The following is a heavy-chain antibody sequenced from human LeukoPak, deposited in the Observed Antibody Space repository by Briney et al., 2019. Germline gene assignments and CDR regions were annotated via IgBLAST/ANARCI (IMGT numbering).Heavy chain of an antibody. CDR3: ARERVTMVRGGYYYYMDV. D-gene: IGHD3-10*01. CDR1: GFTFSSYA. Sequence: GGSLRLSCTASGFTFSSYAMSWVRQAPGRGLEWVANIKQDGSEKYYVDSVKGRFTISRDNAKNSLYLQMNSLRADDTAVYYCARERVTMVRGGYYYYMDVWGKGTTVSISS. V-gene: IGHV3-7*01. CDR2: IKQDGSEK. J-gene: IGHJ6*03.